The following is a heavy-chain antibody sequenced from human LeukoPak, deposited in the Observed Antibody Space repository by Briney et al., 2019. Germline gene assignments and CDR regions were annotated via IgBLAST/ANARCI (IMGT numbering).Heavy chain of an antibody. CDR2: IRYDGSNK. Sequence: GGSLRLSCAASGFTFSSYGMRWVRQAPGKGLEWVAFIRYDGSNKYYADSVKGRFTISRDNSKNTLYLQMNSLRAEDTAVYYCAKDAEYYGSGSYIHWGQGTLVTVSS. CDR1: GFTFSSYG. CDR3: AKDAEYYGSGSYIH. V-gene: IGHV3-30*02. J-gene: IGHJ4*02. D-gene: IGHD3-10*01.